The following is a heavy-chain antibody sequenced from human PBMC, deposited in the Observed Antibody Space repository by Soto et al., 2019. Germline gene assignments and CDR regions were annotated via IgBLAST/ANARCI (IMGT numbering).Heavy chain of an antibody. CDR2: INPNSGGT. D-gene: IGHD2-2*01. CDR3: VRGGVLVAAINYYYYGMDV. CDR1: GYTFTGYY. J-gene: IGHJ6*02. Sequence: ASVKVSCKASGYTFTGYYMHWVRQAPGQGLEWMGWINPNSGGTNYAQKFQGWVTMTRDTSISTAYMELSRLRSDDTAVYYCVRGGVLVAAINYYYYGMDVWGQGTTVTVSS. V-gene: IGHV1-2*04.